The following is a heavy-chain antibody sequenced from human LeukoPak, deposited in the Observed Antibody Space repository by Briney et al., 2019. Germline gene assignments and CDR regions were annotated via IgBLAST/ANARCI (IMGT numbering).Heavy chain of an antibody. V-gene: IGHV3-21*01. CDR2: ISTSSSYI. CDR1: GFTFSSYS. CDR3: ARDGAYDMDV. J-gene: IGHJ6*03. Sequence: GGSLRVSCAASGFTFSSYSMNWVRQAPGKGMECVSSISTSSSYIYYADSVKGRFTISRDNAKNSLYLQMNSLRAEDTAVYYCARDGAYDMDVWGKGTTVTVSS. D-gene: IGHD3-16*01.